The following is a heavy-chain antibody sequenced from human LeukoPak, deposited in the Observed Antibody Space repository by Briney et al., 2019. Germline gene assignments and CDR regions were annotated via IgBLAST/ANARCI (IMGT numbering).Heavy chain of an antibody. CDR1: GYTFTSYG. V-gene: IGHV1-18*01. CDR3: ARVRDDSSGYRPLDAFDI. D-gene: IGHD3-22*01. CDR2: ISAYNGNT. J-gene: IGHJ3*02. Sequence: ASLKVSCKASGYTFTSYGISWVRQAPGQGLEWMGWISAYNGNTNYAQKLQGRVTMTTDTSTSTAYMELRSLRSDDTAVYYCARVRDDSSGYRPLDAFDIWGQGTMVTVSS.